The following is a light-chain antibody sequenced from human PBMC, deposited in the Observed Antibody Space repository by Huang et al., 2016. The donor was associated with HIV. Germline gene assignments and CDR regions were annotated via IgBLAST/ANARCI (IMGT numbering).Light chain of an antibody. J-gene: IGKJ2*01. CDR3: QQYNNWPPYT. CDR1: QSVSSN. V-gene: IGKV3-15*01. Sequence: EIVMTQSPATLSVSPGERATLSCRATQSVSSNLAWYQQKPGLAPRLLIYAASTRATGIPAEIGGSGSGTEFTLTISSLQSEDFAVYYCQQYNNWPPYTFGQGTKLEIK. CDR2: AAS.